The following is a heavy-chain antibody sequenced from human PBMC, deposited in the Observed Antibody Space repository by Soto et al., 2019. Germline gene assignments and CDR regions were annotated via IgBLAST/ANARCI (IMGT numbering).Heavy chain of an antibody. CDR3: AKGGFSSPVRP. CDR2: ISGSGGST. J-gene: IGHJ5*02. D-gene: IGHD6-13*01. CDR1: GFTFSSYA. V-gene: IGHV3-23*01. Sequence: EVQLLESGGGLVQPGGSLRLSCAASGFTFSSYAMSWVRQAPGKGLEWVSAISGSGGSTYYADSVKGRFTISRDNSKNRLYLQMNSMRAEDTAVYYCAKGGFSSPVRPWGQGTLVTVSS.